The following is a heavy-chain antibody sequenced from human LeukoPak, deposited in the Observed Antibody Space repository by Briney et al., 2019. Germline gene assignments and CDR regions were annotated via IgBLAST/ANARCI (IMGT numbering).Heavy chain of an antibody. CDR2: ISGSGGST. CDR1: GFTFSSYA. CDR3: ARVRDYGDLIDY. V-gene: IGHV3-23*01. D-gene: IGHD4-17*01. Sequence: GGSLRLSCAASGFTFSSYAMSWVRQAPGKGLEWVSAISGSGGSTYYADSVKGRFTISRDNSKNTLYLQMNSLRAEDTAVYYCARVRDYGDLIDYWGQGTLVTVSS. J-gene: IGHJ4*02.